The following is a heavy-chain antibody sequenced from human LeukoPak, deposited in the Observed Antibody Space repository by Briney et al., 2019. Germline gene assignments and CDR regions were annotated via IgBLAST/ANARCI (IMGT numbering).Heavy chain of an antibody. CDR1: GFTFSSYW. J-gene: IGHJ4*02. CDR2: IKQDGSEK. CDR3: ARELSQWLLKCFDY. Sequence: SGGSLRLSCAASGFTFSSYWMSWVRQAPGKGLEWVANIKQDGSEKHYVDSVKGRFTISRDNAKNPLYLQMSSLRAEDAVVYYCARELSQWLLKCFDYWSQGTLVTVSS. D-gene: IGHD5-24*01. V-gene: IGHV3-7*01.